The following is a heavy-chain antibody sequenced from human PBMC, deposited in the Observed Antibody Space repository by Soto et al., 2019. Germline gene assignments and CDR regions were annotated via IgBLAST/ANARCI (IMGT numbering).Heavy chain of an antibody. CDR3: ARDKTGYYYYGMDV. CDR1: GYTFTSYD. CDR2: MNPNSGNT. J-gene: IGHJ6*02. Sequence: ASVKVSCKASGYTFTSYDINWVRQATGQGLEWMGWMNPNSGNTGYAQKFQGRVTMTRNTSISTAYMELSSLRSEDTAVYYCARDKTGYYYYGMDVWGQGTTVTVSS. V-gene: IGHV1-8*01.